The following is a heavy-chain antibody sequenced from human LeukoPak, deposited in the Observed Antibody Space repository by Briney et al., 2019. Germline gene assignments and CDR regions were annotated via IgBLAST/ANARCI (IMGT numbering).Heavy chain of an antibody. J-gene: IGHJ5*02. CDR3: ARVGSRGRPIDT. CDR2: IYYTGST. D-gene: IGHD3-10*01. CDR1: GGTITRNY. V-gene: IGHV4-59*01. Sequence: PSETLSLTCTVSGGTITRNYWSWIRQPPGKGLEWIGHIYYTGSTNYNPSLKSRATISVDTSKNQFSLKMISVTAADTAVYYCARVGSRGRPIDTWGQGTLVTVSS.